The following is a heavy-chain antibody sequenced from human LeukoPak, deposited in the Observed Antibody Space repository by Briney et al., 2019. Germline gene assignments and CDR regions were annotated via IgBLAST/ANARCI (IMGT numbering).Heavy chain of an antibody. CDR1: GGSISSSSYY. D-gene: IGHD3-22*01. CDR3: ARAHYDSSGYPYYYYYYYMDV. J-gene: IGHJ6*03. CDR2: IYYSGST. V-gene: IGHV4-39*07. Sequence: PSETLSLTCTVSGGSISSSSYYWGWIRQPPGKGLEWIGSIYYSGSTYYNPSLKSRVTISVDTSKNQFSLKLSSVTAADTAVYYCARAHYDSSGYPYYYYYYYMDVWGKGTTVTVSS.